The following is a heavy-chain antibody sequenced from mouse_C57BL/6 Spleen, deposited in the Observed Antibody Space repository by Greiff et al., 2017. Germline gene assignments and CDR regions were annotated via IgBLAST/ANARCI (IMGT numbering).Heavy chain of an antibody. CDR3: ARERDYYVSSPAWFAY. V-gene: IGHV1-82*01. CDR1: GYAFSSSW. J-gene: IGHJ3*01. CDR2: IYPGDGDT. D-gene: IGHD1-1*01. Sequence: QVQLQQSGPELVKPGASVKISCKASGYAFSSSWMNLVKQRPGKGLEWIGRIYPGDGDTNYNGKFNGQATLPADKSSSTAYMQLSSLTSEDSAVYFCARERDYYVSSPAWFAYWGQGTLVTVSA.